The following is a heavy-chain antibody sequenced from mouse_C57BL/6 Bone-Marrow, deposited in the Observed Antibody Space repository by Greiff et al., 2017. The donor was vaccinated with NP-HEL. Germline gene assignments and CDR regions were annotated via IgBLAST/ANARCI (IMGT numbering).Heavy chain of an antibody. J-gene: IGHJ1*03. Sequence: ESGPGLVKPSQSLSLTCSVTGYSITSGYYWNWIRQFPGNKLEWMGYISYDGSNNYNPSLKNRISITRDTSKNQFFLKLNSVTTEDTATYYCAITGYWYFDVWGTGTTVTVSS. V-gene: IGHV3-6*01. CDR3: AITGYWYFDV. CDR2: ISYDGSN. D-gene: IGHD4-1*01. CDR1: GYSITSGYY.